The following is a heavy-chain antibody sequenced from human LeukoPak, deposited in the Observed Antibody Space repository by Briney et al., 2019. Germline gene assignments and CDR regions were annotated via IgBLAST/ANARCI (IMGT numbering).Heavy chain of an antibody. J-gene: IGHJ6*04. D-gene: IGHD3-10*01. Sequence: SETLSLTCAVYGESFSGYYWSWLRQPPGKGLEWIGEINHSGSTNYNPSLKSRVTISVDTSKNQFSLKLSSVTAADTAVYYCARERRYYYGSGKRYGMDVWGKGTTVTVSS. CDR2: INHSGST. CDR1: GESFSGYY. CDR3: ARERRYYYGSGKRYGMDV. V-gene: IGHV4-34*01.